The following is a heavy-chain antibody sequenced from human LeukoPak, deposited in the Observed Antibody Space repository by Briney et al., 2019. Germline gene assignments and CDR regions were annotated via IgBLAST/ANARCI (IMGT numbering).Heavy chain of an antibody. J-gene: IGHJ1*01. D-gene: IGHD3-22*01. Sequence: GGSLRLSCAASGFTFGSYGMSWVRQAPGKRLEWVSFITPNADRTSYADSVEGRFTISRDNPRNTLYMQMNSLGDEDTALYYCAIMHGYYDGSGYWVQWGQGTLVTVSS. CDR2: ITPNADRT. CDR3: AIMHGYYDGSGYWVQ. V-gene: IGHV3-23*01. CDR1: GFTFGSYG.